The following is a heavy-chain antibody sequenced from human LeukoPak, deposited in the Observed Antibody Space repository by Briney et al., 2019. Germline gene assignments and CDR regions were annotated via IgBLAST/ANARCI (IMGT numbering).Heavy chain of an antibody. J-gene: IGHJ4*02. Sequence: SETLSLTCTVSGGSIGSYYWSWIRQPQGKGGEWIGYIYYSGTTNYTPSLKSRVTMSGDTSKHQFSLKLRSVTAADTAVYYCARDWGRYFDYWGQGTLVTVSS. CDR3: ARDWGRYFDY. CDR1: GGSIGSYY. CDR2: IYYSGTT. V-gene: IGHV4-59*01. D-gene: IGHD7-27*01.